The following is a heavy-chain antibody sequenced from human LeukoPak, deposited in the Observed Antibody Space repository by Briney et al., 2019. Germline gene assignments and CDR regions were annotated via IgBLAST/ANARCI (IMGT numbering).Heavy chain of an antibody. CDR3: ARDRGSRWLSPLLEYYYYGMDV. CDR2: ISAYNGNT. V-gene: IGHV1-18*01. J-gene: IGHJ6*02. D-gene: IGHD3-22*01. CDR1: GYTFTSYG. Sequence: ASVKVSCKASGYTFTSYGISWVRQAPGQGLEWMGWISAYNGNTNYAQKLQGRVTMTTDTSTSTAYMELRSLRSDDTAVYYCARDRGSRWLSPLLEYYYYGMDVWGQGTKVNVS.